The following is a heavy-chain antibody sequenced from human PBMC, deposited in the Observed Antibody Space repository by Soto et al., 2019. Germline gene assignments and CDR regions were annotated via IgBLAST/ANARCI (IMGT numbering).Heavy chain of an antibody. D-gene: IGHD6-13*01. CDR3: AKDSEGGIAAAGHFDY. Sequence: GGSLRLSCAASGFTFDDYTMHWVRQAPGKGLEWVSLISWDGGSTYYADSVKGRFTISRDNSKNSLYLQMNSLRTEDTALYYCAKDSEGGIAAAGHFDYWGQGTLVTV. J-gene: IGHJ4*02. CDR1: GFTFDDYT. CDR2: ISWDGGST. V-gene: IGHV3-43*01.